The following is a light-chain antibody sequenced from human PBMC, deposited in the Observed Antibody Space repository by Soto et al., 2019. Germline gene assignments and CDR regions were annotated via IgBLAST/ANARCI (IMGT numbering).Light chain of an antibody. CDR3: QQYNNCPPWT. CDR2: GAS. Sequence: VMRQSPDTLSVSPGERATLSWRASQSVSSNLAWYQQKPGQAPRLLIYGASNRATGIPDRFSGSGSETEFTLTIIRLQSEDFAVYYCQQYNNCPPWTFGQGTKV. J-gene: IGKJ1*01. CDR1: QSVSSN. V-gene: IGKV3-15*01.